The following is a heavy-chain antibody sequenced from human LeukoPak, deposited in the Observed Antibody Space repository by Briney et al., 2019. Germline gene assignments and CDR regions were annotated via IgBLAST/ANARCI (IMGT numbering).Heavy chain of an antibody. CDR2: IWYDGSNK. V-gene: IGHV3-33*06. CDR3: AKDGGGDYESYFDY. J-gene: IGHJ4*02. Sequence: GGSLRLSCAASGFTFSSYGMHWVRQAPGKGLEWVAVIWYDGSNKYYADSVKGRFTISRDNSKNTLYLQMNSLRAEDAAVYYCAKDGGGDYESYFDYWGQGTLVTVSS. D-gene: IGHD4-17*01. CDR1: GFTFSSYG.